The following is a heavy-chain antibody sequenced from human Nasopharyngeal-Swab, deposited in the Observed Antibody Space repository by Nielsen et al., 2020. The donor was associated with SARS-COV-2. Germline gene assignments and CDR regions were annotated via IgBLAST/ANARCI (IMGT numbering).Heavy chain of an antibody. J-gene: IGHJ4*02. CDR2: ISYDGSNK. Sequence: RQPPGKGLEWVAVISYDGSNKYYADSVKGRFTISRDNSKNTLYLQMNSLRAEDTAVYYCARPLAAAGTGCDYWGQGTLVTVSS. D-gene: IGHD6-13*01. V-gene: IGHV3-30*03. CDR3: ARPLAAAGTGCDY.